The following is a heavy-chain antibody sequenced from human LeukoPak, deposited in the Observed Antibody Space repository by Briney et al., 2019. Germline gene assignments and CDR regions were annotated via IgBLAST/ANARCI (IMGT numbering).Heavy chain of an antibody. V-gene: IGHV3-48*01. CDR3: ARGRRDYSNYEGTLEY. CDR2: ISTSSRTI. J-gene: IGHJ4*02. Sequence: PGGSLRLSCAASGFTFSSYTMDWVCQAPGKGLEWVAYISTSSRTIYYADSVKGRFTISRDDAKNSLSLHMDSLRAEDTAVYYCARGRRDYSNYEGTLEYWGQGTLVTVSS. CDR1: GFTFSSYT. D-gene: IGHD4-11*01.